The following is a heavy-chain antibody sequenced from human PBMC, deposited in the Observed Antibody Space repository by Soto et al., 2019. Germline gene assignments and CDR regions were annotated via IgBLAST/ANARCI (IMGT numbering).Heavy chain of an antibody. Sequence: QVQLVESGGGVVQPGSSLRLLCAASGFTFSEHGMHWVRQAPGKGLEWLAVIVRDGTEQHYADSVKDRFTISRVNSKNTLYLQMNSLRVDDTGVYYCARDDAYPDNGFDYWGQGTLLTVSS. CDR1: GFTFSEHG. CDR2: IVRDGTEQ. J-gene: IGHJ4*02. V-gene: IGHV3-33*01. D-gene: IGHD1-20*01. CDR3: ARDDAYPDNGFDY.